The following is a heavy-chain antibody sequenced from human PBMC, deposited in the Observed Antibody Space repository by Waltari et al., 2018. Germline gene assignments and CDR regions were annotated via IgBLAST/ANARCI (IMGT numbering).Heavy chain of an antibody. Sequence: EVQLLESGGGLVQPGGSLRLSCAASGFTFSSYAMSWVRQAPGKGVGWVSAMCGCGGSTYYADSVKGRFTISRDNSKNTLYLQMNSLRAEDTAVYYCAKDPYADWGQGTLVTVSS. D-gene: IGHD2-2*01. CDR1: GFTFSSYA. CDR2: MCGCGGST. J-gene: IGHJ4*02. V-gene: IGHV3-23*01. CDR3: AKDPYAD.